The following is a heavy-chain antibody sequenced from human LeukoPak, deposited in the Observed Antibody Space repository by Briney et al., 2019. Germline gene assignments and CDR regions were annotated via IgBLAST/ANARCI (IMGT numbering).Heavy chain of an antibody. CDR2: ISSAGSTI. CDR3: ARESQSAYYFDSSGYEDAFDI. J-gene: IGHJ3*02. D-gene: IGHD3-22*01. V-gene: IGHV3-48*03. CDR1: GFTFSSYE. Sequence: PGGSLRLSCAASGFTFSSYEMNWVRQAPGKGLEWVSYISSAGSTIYYADSVKGRFTISRDNAKNSLYLQMNSLRAEDTAVYYCARESQSAYYFDSSGYEDAFDIWGQGTIPSLQ.